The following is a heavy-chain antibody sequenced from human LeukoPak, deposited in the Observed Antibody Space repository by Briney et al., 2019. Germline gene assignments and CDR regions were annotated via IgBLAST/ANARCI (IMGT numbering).Heavy chain of an antibody. V-gene: IGHV3-23*01. CDR1: GFTFSSYA. CDR2: IGGSGGST. Sequence: PGGSLRLSCAASGFTFSSYAMTWVRLAPGKGLEWVSAIGGSGGSTYYADSVKGRFTISRDNSKNTLYLQMNSLRAEDTAVYYCAKQSGGSGTYYYYWGQGTLVTVSS. D-gene: IGHD3-10*01. J-gene: IGHJ4*02. CDR3: AKQSGGSGTYYYY.